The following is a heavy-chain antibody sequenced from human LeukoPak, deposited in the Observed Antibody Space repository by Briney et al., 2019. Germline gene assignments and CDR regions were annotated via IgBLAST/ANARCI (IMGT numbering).Heavy chain of an antibody. CDR3: HFGGRAAY. Sequence: GGSLRLSCAASGFTFSGFGMHWVRQAPGKGLEWLAVISDHGRIEYYAASVKGRFTISRDNSKNTLYLQMDSLRPEDTAVYYCHFGGRAAYWGQGTLVTVSS. V-gene: IGHV3-30*03. D-gene: IGHD2-15*01. J-gene: IGHJ4*02. CDR2: ISDHGRIE. CDR1: GFTFSGFG.